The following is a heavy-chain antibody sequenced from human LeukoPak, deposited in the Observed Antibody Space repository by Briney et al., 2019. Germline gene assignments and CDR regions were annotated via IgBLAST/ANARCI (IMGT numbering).Heavy chain of an antibody. J-gene: IGHJ4*02. V-gene: IGHV3-23*01. CDR1: GFAFHIYT. D-gene: IGHD6-19*01. CDR2: VDGGGATT. CDR3: AKELRSHVGWLFDY. Sequence: GGSLRLSCVASGFAFHIYTMNWVRQAPGRGLEWVSGVDGGGATTYYVDSLKGRFTISRDNSENSLYLQLSCLTAEDTAVYYCAKELRSHVGWLFDYWGQGTLVTVSS.